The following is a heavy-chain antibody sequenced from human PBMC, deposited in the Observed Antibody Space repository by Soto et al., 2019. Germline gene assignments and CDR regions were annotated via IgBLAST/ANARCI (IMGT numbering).Heavy chain of an antibody. CDR3: AGDPDSHYNDSHASSYP. CDR2: IIPIIGII. V-gene: IGHV1-69*08. D-gene: IGHD4-4*01. CDR1: GGTFSTYT. J-gene: IGHJ5*02. Sequence: QVQLVQSGAEVKKPGSSVKVSCKASGGTFSTYTITWVRQAPGQGLEWMGRIIPIIGIINYAQKFQGRVTISAEXSXGXPYMELTGLRSDDTAVYYCAGDPDSHYNDSHASSYPWGQGTLVTVSS.